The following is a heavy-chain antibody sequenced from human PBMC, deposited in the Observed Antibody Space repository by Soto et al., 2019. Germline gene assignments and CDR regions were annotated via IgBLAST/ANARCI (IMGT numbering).Heavy chain of an antibody. D-gene: IGHD6-19*01. CDR2: INQDGSEK. J-gene: IGHJ3*02. Sequence: EVQLVESGGGLVQPGGSLRLSCVSSGFTLSSTYWMSWGRQAPGKGLEWVANINQDGSEKYYVDSVKGRFTISRDNAEKSLYLQMDSLRAEDTAVYYCARPLGWRDAFDIWGQGTMVTVSS. V-gene: IGHV3-7*01. CDR1: GFTLSSTYW. CDR3: ARPLGWRDAFDI.